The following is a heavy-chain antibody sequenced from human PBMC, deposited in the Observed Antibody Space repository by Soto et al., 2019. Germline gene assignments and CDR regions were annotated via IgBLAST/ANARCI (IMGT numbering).Heavy chain of an antibody. CDR2: IYWDDDK. CDR3: ARHRGYYYDSSGYYPDY. Sequence: QITLKESGPPLVKPTQTLTLTCTFSGFSLSTSGVGVGWIRQPPGKALEWLALIYWDDDKRYSPSLKSRLTITKDTSKIRVVLTMTNMDPVDTATYYCARHRGYYYDSSGYYPDYWGQGTLVTVSS. D-gene: IGHD3-22*01. J-gene: IGHJ4*02. CDR1: GFSLSTSGVG. V-gene: IGHV2-5*02.